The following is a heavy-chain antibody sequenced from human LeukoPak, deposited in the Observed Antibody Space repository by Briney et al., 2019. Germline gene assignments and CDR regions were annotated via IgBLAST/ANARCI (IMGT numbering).Heavy chain of an antibody. CDR1: GFTFSSYA. V-gene: IGHV3-23*01. CDR3: AKGSITMIVMGYYFDY. Sequence: PGGSLRLSCAASGFTFSSYAMSWVRQAPGKGLEWVSAISGSGGSTYYADSVKGRFTISRDNSKNTLYLQMNSLRAEDTAVYYCAKGSITMIVMGYYFDYWGQGTLVTVSS. D-gene: IGHD3-22*01. J-gene: IGHJ4*02. CDR2: ISGSGGST.